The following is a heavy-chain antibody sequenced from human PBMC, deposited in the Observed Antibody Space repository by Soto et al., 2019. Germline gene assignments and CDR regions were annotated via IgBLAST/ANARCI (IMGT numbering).Heavy chain of an antibody. D-gene: IGHD5-12*01. J-gene: IGHJ4*02. CDR1: GGSVSSGSYY. CDR3: ARDVDTGYAWHV. V-gene: IGHV4-61*01. Sequence: SATLSLTCTVSGGSVSSGSYYWSWIRQPPGKALEWIGYIYHSGSTNYNPSLKSRVTISVDTSKNQFSLKLSSVTAADTAVYYGARDVDTGYAWHVCGQGPLVTVAS. CDR2: IYHSGST.